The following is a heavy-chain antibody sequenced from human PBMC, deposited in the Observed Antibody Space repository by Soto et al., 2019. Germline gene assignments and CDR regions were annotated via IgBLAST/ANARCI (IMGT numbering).Heavy chain of an antibody. Sequence: QVQLVESGGGVVQPGRSLRLSCAASGFTFSNYGMHWVRQAPGKGLEWVAVISYDGSNKYYADSVKGRFTISRDKSKNTLYLQMNSLRAEDTAVYYCAKDLLRYFDWSPLDYWGQGTLVTVSS. J-gene: IGHJ4*02. CDR1: GFTFSNYG. V-gene: IGHV3-30*18. CDR2: ISYDGSNK. CDR3: AKDLLRYFDWSPLDY. D-gene: IGHD3-9*01.